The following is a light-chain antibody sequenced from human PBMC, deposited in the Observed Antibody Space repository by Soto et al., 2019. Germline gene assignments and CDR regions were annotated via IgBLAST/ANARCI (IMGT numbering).Light chain of an antibody. Sequence: PVERAILSCRASQSISTYLAWYQQKPGQAPRLLIYDAVNRATGTPARFSGSGSGTDFTLIIDSLEPEDFAVYYCQQRINWPLTFGGGTEVDIK. CDR1: QSISTY. CDR2: DAV. CDR3: QQRINWPLT. V-gene: IGKV3-11*01. J-gene: IGKJ4*01.